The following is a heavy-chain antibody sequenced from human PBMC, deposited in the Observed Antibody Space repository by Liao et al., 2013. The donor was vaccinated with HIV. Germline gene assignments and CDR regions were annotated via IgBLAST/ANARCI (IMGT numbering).Heavy chain of an antibody. Sequence: QVRLQESGPGLVKPSQTLSLTCTVSGDLIRRDNYYWTWIRQPAGRGLEWIGHIYTSGSTNYNPSLKSRVTISVDTSKNQFSLKLSSVTAADTAVYFCARGRIVGARGGLFDPWGQGTLVTVSS. CDR2: IYTSGST. CDR1: GDLIRRDNYY. J-gene: IGHJ5*02. CDR3: ARGRIVGARGGLFDP. V-gene: IGHV4-61*02. D-gene: IGHD1-26*01.